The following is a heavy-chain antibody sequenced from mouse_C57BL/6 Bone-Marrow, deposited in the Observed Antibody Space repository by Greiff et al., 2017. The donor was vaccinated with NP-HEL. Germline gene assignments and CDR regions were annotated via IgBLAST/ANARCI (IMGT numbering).Heavy chain of an antibody. CDR3: AGPPSYGSSPYWYFDV. V-gene: IGHV1-82*01. D-gene: IGHD1-1*01. CDR2: IYPGDGDP. Sequence: VQLQQSGPELVKPGASVKISCKASGYAFSSSWMNWVKQRPGKGLEWIGRIYPGDGDPNYNGKFKGKATLTADKSSSTAYMQLSSLTSEDSAVYFCAGPPSYGSSPYWYFDVWGTGTTVTVSS. J-gene: IGHJ1*03. CDR1: GYAFSSSW.